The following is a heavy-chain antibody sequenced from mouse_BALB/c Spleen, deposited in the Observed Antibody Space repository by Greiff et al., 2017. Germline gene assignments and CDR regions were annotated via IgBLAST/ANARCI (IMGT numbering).Heavy chain of an antibody. CDR2: IRLKSNNYAT. CDR1: GFTFSNYW. Sequence: LQQSGGGLVQPGGSMKLSCVASGFTFSNYWMNWVRQSPEKGLEWVAEIRLKSNNYATHYAESVKGRFTISRDDSKSSVYLQMNNLRAEDTGIYYCTRGDGNYEFAYWGQGTLVTVSA. CDR3: TRGDGNYEFAY. V-gene: IGHV6-6*02. D-gene: IGHD2-1*01. J-gene: IGHJ3*01.